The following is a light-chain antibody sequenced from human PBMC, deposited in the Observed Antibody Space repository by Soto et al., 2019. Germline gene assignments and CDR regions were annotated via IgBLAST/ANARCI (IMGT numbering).Light chain of an antibody. CDR3: QQYNNWPPPWT. J-gene: IGKJ1*01. CDR2: AAS. Sequence: DIQMTQSPSSLSSSFGDRVTITCRASQGISNYLAWYQQKPGKVPKLLISAASTLQTGVPSRFSGGGSGTDFTLTTSSLQPEAVAGYFCQQYNNWPPPWTFGQGTKVDIK. CDR1: QGISNY. V-gene: IGKV1-27*01.